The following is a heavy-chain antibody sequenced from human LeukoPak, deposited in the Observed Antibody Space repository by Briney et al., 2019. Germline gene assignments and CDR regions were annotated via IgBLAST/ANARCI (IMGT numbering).Heavy chain of an antibody. V-gene: IGHV3-48*03. CDR1: GFTFSSYE. CDR2: ISSSGSTI. J-gene: IGHJ6*02. D-gene: IGHD3-10*01. CDR3: ARDGRGAWFGDGYGMDV. Sequence: PGGSLRLSCAASGFTFSSYEMNWVRQAPGKGLEWVSYISSSGSTIYYADSVKGRFTISRDNAKNSLYLQMNSLRAEDTAVYYCARDGRGAWFGDGYGMDVWGQGTTVTVSS.